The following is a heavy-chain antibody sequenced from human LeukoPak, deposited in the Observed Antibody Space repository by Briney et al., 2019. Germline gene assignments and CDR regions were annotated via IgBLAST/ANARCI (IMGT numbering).Heavy chain of an antibody. J-gene: IGHJ4*02. CDR3: ARTDGDLFDY. CDR2: TNHSGST. Sequence: SETLSLTCAVYGGSFSGYYWSWIRQPPGKGLEWIGETNHSGSTNYNPSLKSRVTISVDTSKNQFSLKLSSVTAADTAVYYCARTDGDLFDYWGQGTLVTVSS. V-gene: IGHV4-34*01. D-gene: IGHD4-17*01. CDR1: GGSFSGYY.